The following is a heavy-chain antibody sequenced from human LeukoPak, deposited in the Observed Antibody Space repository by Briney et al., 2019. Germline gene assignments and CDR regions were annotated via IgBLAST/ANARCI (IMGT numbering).Heavy chain of an antibody. J-gene: IGHJ4*02. CDR3: ARPNRIAVAGAFDY. CDR2: ISYDGSNK. V-gene: IGHV3-30-3*01. CDR1: GFTFSSYA. Sequence: PGGPLRLSCAASGFTFSSYAMHWVRQAPGKGLEWVAVISYDGSNKYYADSVKGRFTISRDNSKNTLYLQMNSLRAEDTAVYYCARPNRIAVAGAFDYWGQGTLVTVSS. D-gene: IGHD6-19*01.